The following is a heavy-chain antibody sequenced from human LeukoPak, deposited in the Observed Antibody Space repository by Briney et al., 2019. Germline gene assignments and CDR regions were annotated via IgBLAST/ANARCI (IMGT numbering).Heavy chain of an antibody. CDR3: AKDMGAVGLLLPDY. V-gene: IGHV3-43D*03. D-gene: IGHD2-15*01. J-gene: IGHJ4*02. Sequence: GGSLRLSCAASGFTFDDYAMHWVRQVPGKGLEWVSLISWDGGSTYYADSVKGRFTVSRDNSKNSLYLQMNSLRAEDTALYYCAKDMGAVGLLLPDYWGQGTLVTVSS. CDR2: ISWDGGST. CDR1: GFTFDDYA.